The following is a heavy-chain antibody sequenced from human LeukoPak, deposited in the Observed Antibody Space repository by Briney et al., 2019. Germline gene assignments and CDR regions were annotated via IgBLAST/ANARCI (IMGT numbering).Heavy chain of an antibody. CDR2: IIPILGIA. J-gene: IGHJ6*02. V-gene: IGHV1-69*04. CDR3: ARERHGQGIVVVALAPSYYYGMDV. CDR1: GGTFSSYA. D-gene: IGHD2-15*01. Sequence: GASVKVSCKASGGTFSSYAISWVRQAPGQGLEWMGRIIPILGIANYAQKFQGRVTITADKSTSTAYMELSSLRSEDTAVYYCARERHGQGIVVVALAPSYYYGMDVWGQGTTVTVSS.